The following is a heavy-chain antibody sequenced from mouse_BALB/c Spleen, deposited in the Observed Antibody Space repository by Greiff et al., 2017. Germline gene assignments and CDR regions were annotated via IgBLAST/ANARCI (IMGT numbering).Heavy chain of an antibody. CDR1: GFSLTGYG. Sequence: VQLVESGPGLVAPSQSLSITCTVSGFSLTGYGVNWVRQPPGKGLEWLGMIWGDGSTDYNSALKSRLSISKDNSKSQVFLKMNSLQTDDTARYYWARSNYYGSSYIADWGKGTLVTVSA. CDR2: IWGDGST. J-gene: IGHJ3*01. D-gene: IGHD1-1*01. CDR3: ARSNYYGSSYIAD. V-gene: IGHV2-6-7*01.